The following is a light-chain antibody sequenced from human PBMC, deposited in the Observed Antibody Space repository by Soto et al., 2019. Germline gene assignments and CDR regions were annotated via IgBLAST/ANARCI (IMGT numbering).Light chain of an antibody. V-gene: IGLV2-14*01. CDR3: SSYTSSSARV. J-gene: IGLJ1*01. CDR1: SSDVCGYNY. Sequence: QSDLTQPASVSGCPGQSITISCTGTSSDVCGYNYVSWYQQHPGKASKLMIYDVSNRPSGVSNRFSGSKSGNTASLSISGLQAEVEADYYCSSYTSSSARVFGTVTKVTVL. CDR2: DVS.